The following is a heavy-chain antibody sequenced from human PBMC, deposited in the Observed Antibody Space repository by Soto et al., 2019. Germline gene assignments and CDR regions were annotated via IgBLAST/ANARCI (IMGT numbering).Heavy chain of an antibody. D-gene: IGHD2-21*02. CDR2: VHYNGMT. CDR1: GGSITNYY. V-gene: IGHV4-59*01. Sequence: QVQLQESGPGLVKPSETLSLTCTVSGGSITNYYWTWIRQPPGKALEWIGYVHYNGMTRYNSSLKSRATISLDTSKNQFSLELNSVTAADTAVYYCARPAYCGADCYYYFDYWGQGILVTVSS. CDR3: ARPAYCGADCYYYFDY. J-gene: IGHJ4*02.